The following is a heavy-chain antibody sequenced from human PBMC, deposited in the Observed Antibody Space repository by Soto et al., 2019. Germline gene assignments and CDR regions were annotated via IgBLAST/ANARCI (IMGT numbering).Heavy chain of an antibody. Sequence: SVKVSCTASGCTFSSYTISWVRQAPGQGLEWMGIINPILGITNYAQKFQGRVTITADKSTSTAYMELSSLRSEDPAVYYCARDASEYNSNDAPSQFDYWGQGNLGTVSS. CDR2: INPILGIT. V-gene: IGHV1-69*04. CDR3: ARDASEYNSNDAPSQFDY. D-gene: IGHD1-1*01. CDR1: GCTFSSYT. J-gene: IGHJ4*02.